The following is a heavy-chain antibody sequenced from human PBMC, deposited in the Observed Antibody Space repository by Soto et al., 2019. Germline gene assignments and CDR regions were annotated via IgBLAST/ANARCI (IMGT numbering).Heavy chain of an antibody. Sequence: EVQLVESGGGLVQPGGSLRLSCAASGFTFISYWMSWVRQAPGKGLEWVANIKQDGSEKYYVDSVKGRFTISRDNAKNSLYLQMNSLRAEDTAVYYCVRESAGGIDYWGQGTLVTVSS. CDR2: IKQDGSEK. CDR3: VRESAGGIDY. D-gene: IGHD2-15*01. J-gene: IGHJ4*02. V-gene: IGHV3-7*03. CDR1: GFTFISYW.